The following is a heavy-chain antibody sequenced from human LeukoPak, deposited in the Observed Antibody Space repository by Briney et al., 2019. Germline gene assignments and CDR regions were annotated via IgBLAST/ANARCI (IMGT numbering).Heavy chain of an antibody. Sequence: GGSLTLSCAASGFTFSNYVLGWVRQAPGKGLQWVSAISGSGGSTYYADSVKGRFTISRDNSGNTLYLQMNSLRAEDTAVYYCKMGDGSPPLGQWGQGTLVTVSS. D-gene: IGHD5-24*01. CDR2: ISGSGGST. V-gene: IGHV3-23*01. CDR3: KMGDGSPPLGQ. J-gene: IGHJ4*02. CDR1: GFTFSNYV.